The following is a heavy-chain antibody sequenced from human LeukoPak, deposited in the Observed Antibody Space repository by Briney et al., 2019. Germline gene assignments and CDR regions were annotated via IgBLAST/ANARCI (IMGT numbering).Heavy chain of an antibody. V-gene: IGHV3-48*04. Sequence: GGSLRLSCAASGVTFSSYSMNWVRQAPGKGLEWVSYISSSGNTIYYVDSVKGRFTISRDNAKNSLYLQMNSLRAEDTAVYYCARGGSGWSWGQGTLVTVSS. J-gene: IGHJ5*02. CDR3: ARGGSGWS. CDR2: ISSSGNTI. D-gene: IGHD6-19*01. CDR1: GVTFSSYS.